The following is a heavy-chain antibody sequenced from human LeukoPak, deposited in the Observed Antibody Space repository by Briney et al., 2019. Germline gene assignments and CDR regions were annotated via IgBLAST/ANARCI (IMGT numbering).Heavy chain of an antibody. CDR2: ISYDGSNK. CDR3: ARDGHYDILTGYFQD. J-gene: IGHJ1*01. Sequence: GGSLRLSCAASGFTFSSYAMHWARQAPGKGLEWVAVISYDGSNKYYADSVKGRFTISRDNAKNSLYLQMNSLRAEDTAVYYCARDGHYDILTGYFQDWGQGTLVTVSS. CDR1: GFTFSSYA. V-gene: IGHV3-30-3*01. D-gene: IGHD3-9*01.